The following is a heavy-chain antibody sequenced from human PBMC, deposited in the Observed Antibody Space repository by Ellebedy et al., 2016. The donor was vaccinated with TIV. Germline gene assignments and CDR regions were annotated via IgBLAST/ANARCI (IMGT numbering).Heavy chain of an antibody. D-gene: IGHD5-18*01. V-gene: IGHV3-48*03. CDR2: ISISGDTI. J-gene: IGHJ4*02. CDR3: ARDGYSYGDKYYFDY. CDR1: GFTFSSYE. Sequence: GGSLRLSCAASGFTFSSYEMNWVRQAPGKGLEWLSYISISGDTIFYADSVKGRFTISRDNAKNSLYLQMNSLRAEDTAVYYCARDGYSYGDKYYFDYWGQGTLVTVSS.